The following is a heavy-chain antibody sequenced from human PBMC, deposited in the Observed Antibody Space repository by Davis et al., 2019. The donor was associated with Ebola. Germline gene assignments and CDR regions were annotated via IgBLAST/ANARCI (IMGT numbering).Heavy chain of an antibody. D-gene: IGHD3-3*01. V-gene: IGHV1-18*01. J-gene: IGHJ6*02. CDR1: GYTFTSYG. CDR2: ISAYNGNT. Sequence: ASVKVSCKASGYTFTSYGISWVRQAPGQGLEWMGWISAYNGNTNYAQKLQGRVTMTTDTYTSTAYMELRSLRSDDTAVYYCARESSPGRFLEWLLNYYYYGMDVWGQGTTVTVSS. CDR3: ARESSPGRFLEWLLNYYYYGMDV.